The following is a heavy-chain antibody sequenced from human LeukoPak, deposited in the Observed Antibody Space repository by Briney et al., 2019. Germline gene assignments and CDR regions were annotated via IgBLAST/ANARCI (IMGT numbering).Heavy chain of an antibody. V-gene: IGHV3-11*04. CDR1: GFTFSDYY. J-gene: IGHJ5*02. Sequence: PGGSLRLSCAASGFTFSDYYMSWIRQAPGKGLEGVSYISSSGSTIYYADSVKGRFTISRDNAKNSLYLQMNSLRAEDTAVYYCASRVLWFGELPSKYNWFDPWGQGTLVTVSS. CDR3: ASRVLWFGELPSKYNWFDP. D-gene: IGHD3-10*01. CDR2: ISSSGSTI.